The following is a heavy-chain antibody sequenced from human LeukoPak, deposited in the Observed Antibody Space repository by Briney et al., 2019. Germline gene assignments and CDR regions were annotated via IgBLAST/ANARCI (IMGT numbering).Heavy chain of an antibody. V-gene: IGHV3-48*04. D-gene: IGHD6-13*01. Sequence: PGGSLRLSCAASGFTFSSYAMSWVRQAPGKGLEWVSYISSSSSTIYYADSVKGRFTISRDNAKNSLYLQMNSLRAEDTAVYYCARDHSSSNWGQGTLVTVSS. CDR1: GFTFSSYA. CDR2: ISSSSSTI. J-gene: IGHJ4*02. CDR3: ARDHSSSN.